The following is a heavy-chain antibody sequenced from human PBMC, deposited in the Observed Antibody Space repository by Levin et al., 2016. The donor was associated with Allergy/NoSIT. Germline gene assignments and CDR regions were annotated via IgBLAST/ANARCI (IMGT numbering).Heavy chain of an antibody. CDR2: IYNSGST. Sequence: SETLSLTCTVSGDSISTGAYYWTWIRRHPEGGLQWIGYIYNSGSTFYNPSLKSRVTISMDTSKNQFSLSLTSVTAADTAVYYCARTGYCSGGSCYWDYYYYMDVWGKGTTVTVSS. V-gene: IGHV4-31*03. J-gene: IGHJ6*03. CDR1: GDSISTGAYY. CDR3: ARTGYCSGGSCYWDYYYYMDV. D-gene: IGHD2-15*01.